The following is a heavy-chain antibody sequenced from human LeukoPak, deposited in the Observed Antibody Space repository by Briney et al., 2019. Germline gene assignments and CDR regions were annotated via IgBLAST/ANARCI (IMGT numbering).Heavy chain of an antibody. CDR2: IRSKAYGGTT. Sequence: GGSLRLSCTASGFTFGDYAMSWFRQAPGKGLEWVGFIRSKAYGGTTEYAASVKGRFTISRDDSKSIAYLQMNSLKTEDTAVYYCTRVKFGSSSRPLYYWGQGTLVTVSS. V-gene: IGHV3-49*03. J-gene: IGHJ4*02. CDR3: TRVKFGSSSRPLYY. CDR1: GFTFGDYA. D-gene: IGHD6-6*01.